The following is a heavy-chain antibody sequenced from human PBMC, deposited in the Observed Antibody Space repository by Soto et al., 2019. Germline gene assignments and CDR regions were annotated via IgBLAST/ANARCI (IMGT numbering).Heavy chain of an antibody. CDR3: ARDRSWGYCSSTSCYAFDI. Sequence: SETLSLTCTVSGGSISSYYWSWIRQPAGKGLEWIGRIYTSGSTNYNPSLKSRVTMSVDTSKNQFSLKLSSVPAADTAVYYCARDRSWGYCSSTSCYAFDIWGKGTMFTVSS. V-gene: IGHV4-4*07. CDR1: GGSISSYY. D-gene: IGHD2-2*01. J-gene: IGHJ3*02. CDR2: IYTSGST.